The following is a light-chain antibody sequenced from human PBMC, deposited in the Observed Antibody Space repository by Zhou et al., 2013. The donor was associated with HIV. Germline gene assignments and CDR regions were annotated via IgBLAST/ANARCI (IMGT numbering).Light chain of an antibody. J-gene: IGKJ2*03. CDR3: QQFGSSTYS. CDR2: GAS. V-gene: IGKV3-20*01. CDR1: QSIGSY. Sequence: EIVLTQSPATLSLSPGERATLSCRASQSIGSYLAWYQQKPGQAPRLLIYGASSRASGIPDRFSGSGSGTDFTLTISRLEPEDFAVYFCQQFGSSTYSFGQGTKLEIK.